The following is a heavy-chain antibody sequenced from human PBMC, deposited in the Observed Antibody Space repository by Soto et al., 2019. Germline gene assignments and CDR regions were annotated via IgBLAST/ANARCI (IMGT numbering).Heavy chain of an antibody. CDR3: ARLGATHYYYGMDV. V-gene: IGHV4-30-4*01. D-gene: IGHD1-26*01. Sequence: QVQLQESGPGLVKPSQTLSLTCTVSGGSISSGDYYWSWIRQPPGKGLEWIGYIYYSGSTYYNPSLESRVTLSVDTSKNQFSLKLSSVTAADTAVYYCARLGATHYYYGMDVWGQGTTVTVSS. J-gene: IGHJ6*02. CDR2: IYYSGST. CDR1: GGSISSGDYY.